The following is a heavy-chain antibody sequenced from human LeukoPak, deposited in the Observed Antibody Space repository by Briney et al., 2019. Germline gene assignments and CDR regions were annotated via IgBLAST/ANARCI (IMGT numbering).Heavy chain of an antibody. CDR1: GGSISSSGYY. Sequence: SETLSLTCTVSGGSISSSGYYWSWIRQPPGKGLEWIGYIYYSGSTYYNPSLKSRVTISVDTSKNQFSLKLSSVTAADTAVYYCAREASGSSDFDYWGQGILVTVSS. J-gene: IGHJ4*02. CDR3: AREASGSSDFDY. V-gene: IGHV4-30-4*01. D-gene: IGHD3-10*01. CDR2: IYYSGST.